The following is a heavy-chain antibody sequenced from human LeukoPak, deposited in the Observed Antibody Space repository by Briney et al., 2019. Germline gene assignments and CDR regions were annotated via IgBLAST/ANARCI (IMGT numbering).Heavy chain of an antibody. CDR3: ARELFYYDSSGI. Sequence: PGGSLRLSCAASGFTFSSYSMNWLRQAPGKGLEWVSYISSSGSTIYYADSVKGRFTISRDNAKNSLYLQMNSLRAEDTAVYYCARELFYYDSSGIWGQGTLVTVSS. D-gene: IGHD3-22*01. CDR2: ISSSGSTI. J-gene: IGHJ4*02. V-gene: IGHV3-48*04. CDR1: GFTFSSYS.